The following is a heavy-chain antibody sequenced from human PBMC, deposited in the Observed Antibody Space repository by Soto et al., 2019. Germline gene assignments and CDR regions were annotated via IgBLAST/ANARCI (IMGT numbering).Heavy chain of an antibody. CDR1: GFTFSSYA. CDR2: ISGSGGST. D-gene: IGHD3-22*01. CDR3: AKVDDYYDSSGYYHY. V-gene: IGHV3-23*01. J-gene: IGHJ4*02. Sequence: GGSLRLSCAASGFTFSSYAMSWVRQAPGKGLEWVSAISGSGGSTYYADSVKGRFTISRDNSKNTLYLQMNSLRAEDTAVYYCAKVDDYYDSSGYYHYWGQGTLVTSPQ.